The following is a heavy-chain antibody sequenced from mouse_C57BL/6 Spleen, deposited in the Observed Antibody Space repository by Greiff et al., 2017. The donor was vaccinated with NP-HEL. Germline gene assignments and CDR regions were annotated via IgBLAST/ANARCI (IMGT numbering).Heavy chain of an antibody. CDR2: IWSGGST. J-gene: IGHJ4*01. CDR3: ASSISYYYAMDY. Sequence: VHLVESGPGLVQPSQSLSITCTVSGFSLTSSGVHWVRQSPGKGLEWLGVIWSGGSTDYNAAFISRLSISKDNSKSQVFFKMNSLQADDTAIYYCASSISYYYAMDYWGQGTSVTVSS. D-gene: IGHD2-10*02. CDR1: GFSLTSSG. V-gene: IGHV2-2*01.